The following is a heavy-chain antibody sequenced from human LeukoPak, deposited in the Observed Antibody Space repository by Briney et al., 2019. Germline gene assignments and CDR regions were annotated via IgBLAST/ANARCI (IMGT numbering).Heavy chain of an antibody. CDR2: ISWDGGST. D-gene: IGHD1-26*01. Sequence: QTGGSLRLSCAASGFTFDDYAMHWVRQAPGKGLEWVSLISWDGGSTYYADSVKGRFTISRDNSKNSLYLQMNSLRAEDTAVYYCAKGRGWEASYYYYYMDVWGKGTTVTISS. V-gene: IGHV3-43D*03. CDR3: AKGRGWEASYYYYYMDV. CDR1: GFTFDDYA. J-gene: IGHJ6*03.